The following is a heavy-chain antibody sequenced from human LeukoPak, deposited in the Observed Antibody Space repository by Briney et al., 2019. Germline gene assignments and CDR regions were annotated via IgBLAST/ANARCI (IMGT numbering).Heavy chain of an antibody. V-gene: IGHV4-59*12. D-gene: IGHD5-24*01. CDR2: IFHTGST. CDR1: GGSTGGYY. Sequence: SETLSLTCTVSGGSTGGYYWSWIRQPPGKGLEWIGSIFHTGSTYFNLSLKSRVTISVDTSKNQFSLRLSSVTAADTAVYYCARDREEKGSDYWGQGTLVTVSS. CDR3: ARDREEKGSDY. J-gene: IGHJ4*02.